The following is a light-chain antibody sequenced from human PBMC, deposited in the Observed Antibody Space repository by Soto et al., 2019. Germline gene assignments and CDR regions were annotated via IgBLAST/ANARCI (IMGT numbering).Light chain of an antibody. CDR3: QQGDSFPFT. V-gene: IGKV1-12*01. Sequence: SQDISSWVAWYQQKPGKAPKLLISAASSLQSGVPTRFSGSGSGTDFTLIISGLQPEDFATYFCQQGDSFPFTFGGGTKVDIK. CDR2: AAS. J-gene: IGKJ4*01. CDR1: QDISSW.